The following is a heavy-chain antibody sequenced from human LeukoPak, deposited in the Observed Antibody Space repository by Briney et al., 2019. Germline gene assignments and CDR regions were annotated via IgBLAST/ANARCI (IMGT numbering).Heavy chain of an antibody. CDR2: VHYSGNT. CDR3: AREAPYSGSYRHINY. J-gene: IGHJ4*02. CDR1: GGSISSGNFY. V-gene: IGHV4-30-4*08. D-gene: IGHD1-26*01. Sequence: LSETLSLTCAVSGGSISSGNFYWSWIRQPPGKGLEWLRHVHYSGNTYYNPSLKGRVTISVDTAKNQFSLKMSSLTAADTPVYYCAREAPYSGSYRHINYWGRGTLVTVSS.